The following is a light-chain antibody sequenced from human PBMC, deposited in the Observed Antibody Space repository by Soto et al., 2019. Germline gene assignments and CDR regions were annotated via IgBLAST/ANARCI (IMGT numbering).Light chain of an antibody. J-gene: IGKJ2*01. Sequence: DLVMTQSPLSLPVIPGEPASISCRSSQSLLQNNGYNFLDWYLQKPGQSPQLLIYLASNRDSGVPDRFSANGSGTDFTLRISRVEAEDVGVYYCMQSLQTPYTFGRGTRLEIK. V-gene: IGKV2-28*01. CDR1: QSLLQNNGYNF. CDR2: LAS. CDR3: MQSLQTPYT.